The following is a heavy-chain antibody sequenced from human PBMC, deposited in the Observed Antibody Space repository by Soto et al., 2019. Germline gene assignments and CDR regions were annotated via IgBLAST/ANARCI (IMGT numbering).Heavy chain of an antibody. CDR1: GGTFNTYA. CDR3: AREVQVHTPAFVY. V-gene: IGHV1-69*01. J-gene: IGHJ4*02. D-gene: IGHD3-9*01. CDR2: ISPMFGAA. Sequence: QVQLVQSGAEMKKPGSSVKVSCQSSGGTFNTYAMNWVRQAPGQGPEWMGDISPMFGAANYAPKFQGRVTXXXXXXXXXXXXXXXSLTSEDTALYFCAREVQVHTPAFVYWGQGTLVTVSS.